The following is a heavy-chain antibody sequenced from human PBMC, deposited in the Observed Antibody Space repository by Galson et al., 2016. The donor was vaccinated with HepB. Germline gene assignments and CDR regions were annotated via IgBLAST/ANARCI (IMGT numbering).Heavy chain of an antibody. D-gene: IGHD6-13*01. V-gene: IGHV5-51*01. Sequence: QSGAEVKKPGESLKISCKGSGSNFTSYWIGWVRQMPGQGLEWIGIIYPGDSETRYTPSFQGQVTISADKSISTAYLQWSTLKASDTAMYYCARSGYSSNWSYNWFDSWGQGTLVTVSS. CDR3: ARSGYSSNWSYNWFDS. CDR2: IYPGDSET. J-gene: IGHJ5*01. CDR1: GSNFTSYW.